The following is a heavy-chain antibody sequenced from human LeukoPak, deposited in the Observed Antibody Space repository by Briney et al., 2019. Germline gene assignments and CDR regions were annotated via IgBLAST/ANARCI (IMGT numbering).Heavy chain of an antibody. CDR2: IYTSGST. Sequence: SETLSLTCTVSGGSISSYYWSWIRQPAGKGLEWIGRIYTSGSTNYNPSLKSRVTMSVDTSKNQFSLKLSSVTAADTAVYYCARVRSSSWYEWFDPWGQGTLDTVSS. V-gene: IGHV4-4*07. CDR3: ARVRSSSWYEWFDP. CDR1: GGSISSYY. J-gene: IGHJ5*02. D-gene: IGHD6-13*01.